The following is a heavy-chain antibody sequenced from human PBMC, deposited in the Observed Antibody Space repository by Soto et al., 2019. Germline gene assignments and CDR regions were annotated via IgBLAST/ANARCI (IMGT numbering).Heavy chain of an antibody. CDR1: GFSLSTNT. D-gene: IGHD2-21*02. Sequence: GGSLRLSCAASGFSLSTNTMHWVRQVPGKGLEWVASISNDGRRKYYADFVKGRFTISRDTANNILYLEMNSLSAEDTSLYYCARVATAMTYDFWGQGTQVTVSS. J-gene: IGHJ4*02. CDR3: ARVATAMTYDF. CDR2: ISNDGRRK. V-gene: IGHV3-30*04.